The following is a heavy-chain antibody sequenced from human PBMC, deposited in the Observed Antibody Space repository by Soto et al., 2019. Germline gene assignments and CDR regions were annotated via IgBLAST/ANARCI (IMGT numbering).Heavy chain of an antibody. CDR2: INHSGGT. CDR3: ARGSVDTVESSGFYEY. V-gene: IGHV4-34*01. CDR1: GWSFSAYY. Sequence: SEDLARTCAVYGWSFSAYYGSWIRPPPGKGLEWIGEINHSGGTSYNPSLKSRVTISVDTSKSQFSLKLTSVTAADRAVYYCARGSVDTVESSGFYEYWGQGTQVTVSS. D-gene: IGHD3-22*01. J-gene: IGHJ4*02.